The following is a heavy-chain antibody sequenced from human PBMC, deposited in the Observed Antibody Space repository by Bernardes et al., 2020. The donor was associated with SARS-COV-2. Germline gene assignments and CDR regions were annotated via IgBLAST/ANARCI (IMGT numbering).Heavy chain of an antibody. J-gene: IGHJ3*02. CDR1: GFTFRSDW. CDR2: MNADGSQK. Sequence: GGSLRLSCAGSGFTFRSDWMSWVRQDPEKGLEWVANMNADGSQKYYVDSVRGRFTISRDNARNSLFLQMNSLRSEDTAVYYCARAVWHGFEIRGQGTMVTVSS. V-gene: IGHV3-7*04. CDR3: ARAVWHGFEI.